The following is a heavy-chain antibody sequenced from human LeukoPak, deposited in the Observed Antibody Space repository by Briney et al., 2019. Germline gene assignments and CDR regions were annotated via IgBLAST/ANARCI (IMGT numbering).Heavy chain of an antibody. CDR3: AKDTTAWYRFDY. J-gene: IGHJ4*02. D-gene: IGHD6-13*01. CDR1: GYYVTDGYY. Sequence: ETLSLTCTVSGYYVTDGYYWGWIRQPPGKGLEWVSSISSSSSYIYYADSLRGRFTISRDNAKNSLYLQMNSLRAEDTAVYYCAKDTTAWYRFDYWGQGTLVTVSS. CDR2: ISSSSSYI. V-gene: IGHV3-21*01.